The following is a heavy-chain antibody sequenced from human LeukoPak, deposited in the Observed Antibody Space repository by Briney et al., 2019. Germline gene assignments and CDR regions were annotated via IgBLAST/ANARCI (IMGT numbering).Heavy chain of an antibody. V-gene: IGHV1-2*02. CDR3: ARGPSVAGPTAFWYFDL. CDR1: GYSFTAYY. CDR2: VNPNSGGT. Sequence: ASVKVSCKASGYSFTAYYMHWVRQAPGQGLEWMGWVNPNSGGTKNAQKFQDRATMTRDTSISTAYMEVTRLRSDDAAVYYCARGPSVAGPTAFWYFDLWGRGTLVTVSS. J-gene: IGHJ2*01. D-gene: IGHD6-6*01.